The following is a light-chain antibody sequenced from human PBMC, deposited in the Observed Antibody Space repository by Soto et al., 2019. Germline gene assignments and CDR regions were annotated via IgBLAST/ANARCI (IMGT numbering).Light chain of an antibody. CDR1: SSDVGAYNY. J-gene: IGLJ3*02. CDR2: EVS. V-gene: IGLV2-14*01. CDR3: SSYTTSSTWV. Sequence: QSALTQPASVSGSPGQSITISCTGTSSDVGAYNYVPWYQQHPDKAPKLMIYEVSNRPSGVSNRFSGSKSGNTASLTISGLQAEDEADYYCSSYTTSSTWVFGGGTKLTVL.